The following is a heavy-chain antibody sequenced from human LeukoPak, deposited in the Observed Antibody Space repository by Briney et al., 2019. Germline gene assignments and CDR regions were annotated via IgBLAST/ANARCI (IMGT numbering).Heavy chain of an antibody. J-gene: IGHJ6*04. CDR2: ISSNGGRT. CDR1: GFTFSTDA. V-gene: IGHV3-64*01. CDR3: ARVYSGEFLEWLLAV. Sequence: GGALRLSCAASGFTFSTDARHWGREAPGEGGEDVSAISSNGGRTYYANSVKGGFTISRDNSKNTLYLQMCSLRAEDMAVYYCARVYSGEFLEWLLAVWGKGTPVTVSS. D-gene: IGHD3-3*01.